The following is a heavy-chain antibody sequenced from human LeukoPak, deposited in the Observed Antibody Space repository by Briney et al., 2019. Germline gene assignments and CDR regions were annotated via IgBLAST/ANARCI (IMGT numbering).Heavy chain of an antibody. CDR1: GFTFSSYS. J-gene: IGHJ4*02. D-gene: IGHD6-13*01. CDR3: ARHEVTAAAGTEFDS. Sequence: GGSLRLSCAASGFTFSSYSMNWVRQAPGKGLEWVSYISSSSSTIYYADSVKGRFTISRDNAKNSLYLQMNSLRAEDTAVYYCARHEVTAAAGTEFDSWGQGTLVTVSS. V-gene: IGHV3-48*01. CDR2: ISSSSSTI.